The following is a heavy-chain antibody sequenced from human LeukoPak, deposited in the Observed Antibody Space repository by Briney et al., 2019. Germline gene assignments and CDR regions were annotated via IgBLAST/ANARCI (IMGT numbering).Heavy chain of an antibody. CDR2: INQDGSEN. CDR3: AKDMGLGSYSGGFDY. CDR1: GFTFGSHW. D-gene: IGHD1-26*01. Sequence: GGSLRVSCVGSGFTFGSHWMSWVRQAPGKGLEWVANINQDGSENFYADSLRGRFTISRDNAMKSLFLQIDSMRAEDTAVYYCAKDMGLGSYSGGFDYWGQGTLVTVSS. V-gene: IGHV3-7*01. J-gene: IGHJ4*02.